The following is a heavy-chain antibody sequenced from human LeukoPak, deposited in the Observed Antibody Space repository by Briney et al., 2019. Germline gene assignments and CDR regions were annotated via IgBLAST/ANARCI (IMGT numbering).Heavy chain of an antibody. CDR1: YDSISSYY. V-gene: IGHV4-4*07. J-gene: IGHJ4*02. D-gene: IGHD3-22*01. CDR2: IYSSGST. Sequence: SETLSLSCTVSYDSISSYYWSWIRQPAGKGLEWIGRIYSSGSTNYNPSLKSRVIMSIDTSKNQFSLKLSSVTAADTAVYYCARAGPHYYYDTSGYPPAFDYRGQGTLVTVSS. CDR3: ARAGPHYYYDTSGYPPAFDY.